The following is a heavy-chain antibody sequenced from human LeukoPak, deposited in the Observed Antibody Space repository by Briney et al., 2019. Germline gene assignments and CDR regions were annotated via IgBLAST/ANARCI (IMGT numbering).Heavy chain of an antibody. J-gene: IGHJ6*03. CDR1: GYTFTGYY. Sequence: RASVKVSCKASGYTFTGYYMHRVRQATGQGLEWMRWMNPNSGNTGYAQKFQGRVTMTRNTSISTAYMELSSLRSEDTAVYYCARVLGKTLRGHYYYMDVWGKGTTVTISS. CDR3: ARVLGKTLRGHYYYMDV. CDR2: MNPNSGNT. V-gene: IGHV1-8*02. D-gene: IGHD3-16*01.